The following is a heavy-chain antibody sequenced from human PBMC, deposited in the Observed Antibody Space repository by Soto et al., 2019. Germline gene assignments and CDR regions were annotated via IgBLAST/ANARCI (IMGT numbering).Heavy chain of an antibody. Sequence: GASVKVSCKASGGIFSSYAISWVRQAPGQGLEWMGGIIPIFGTADYAQKFQGRVTITADESTSTAYMELSSLRSEDTAVYYCARGSYYDNVWGSYRYYPEYWGQGTLVTVSS. J-gene: IGHJ4*02. CDR3: ARGSYYDNVWGSYRYYPEY. D-gene: IGHD3-16*02. V-gene: IGHV1-69*13. CDR1: GGIFSSYA. CDR2: IIPIFGTA.